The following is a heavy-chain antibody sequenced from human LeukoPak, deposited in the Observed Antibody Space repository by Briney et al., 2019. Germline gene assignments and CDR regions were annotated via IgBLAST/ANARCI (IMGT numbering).Heavy chain of an antibody. Sequence: QPGGSLRLSCAATGFTFSSYGMHWVRQAPGKGLAWVAFIRYDGSNKYYADSVKGRFTISRDNSKNTLYLQMNSLRAEDTAVYYCAAPTGGIVGWLVLDFDYWGQGTLVTVSS. J-gene: IGHJ4*02. CDR2: IRYDGSNK. CDR1: GFTFSSYG. V-gene: IGHV3-30*02. CDR3: AAPTGGIVGWLVLDFDY. D-gene: IGHD6-19*01.